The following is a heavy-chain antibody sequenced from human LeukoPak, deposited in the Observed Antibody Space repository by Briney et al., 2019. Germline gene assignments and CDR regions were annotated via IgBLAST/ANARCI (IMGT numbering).Heavy chain of an antibody. J-gene: IGHJ5*02. V-gene: IGHV1-18*01. CDR2: ISGYNGHT. D-gene: IGHD5-12*01. CDR3: ARAGRFDSGHAWFDP. Sequence: ASVKVSCKASGYIFSNYGISWVRQAPGQGLEWMGWISGYNGHTKYVEKFQGRVTFTRNTSISTAYMELSSLRSEDTAVYYCARAGRFDSGHAWFDPWGQGTLVTVS. CDR1: GYIFSNYG.